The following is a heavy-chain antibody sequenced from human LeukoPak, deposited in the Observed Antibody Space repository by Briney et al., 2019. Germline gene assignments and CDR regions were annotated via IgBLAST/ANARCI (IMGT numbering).Heavy chain of an antibody. CDR3: ARGPRRYTYSYYRDV. CDR2: INHSGST. J-gene: IGHJ6*03. V-gene: IGHV4-34*01. D-gene: IGHD3-16*02. CDR1: GGSFSGYY. Sequence: SETLSLTCAVYGGSFSGYYWSWIRQPPGKGLEWIGEINHSGSTNYNPSLKSRVTISVDTSKNQFSLKLSSVTAADTAVYYCARGPRRYTYSYYRDVGGKGTTVTVPS.